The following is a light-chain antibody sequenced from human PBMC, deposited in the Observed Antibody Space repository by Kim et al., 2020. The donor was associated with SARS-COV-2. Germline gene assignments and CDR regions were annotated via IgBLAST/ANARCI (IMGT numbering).Light chain of an antibody. V-gene: IGLV1-47*01. J-gene: IGLJ1*01. CDR1: SSNIGSNY. CDR2: RNN. Sequence: GQRVTISCSGSSSNIGSNYVYWYQQLPGTAPKLLIYRNNQRPSGVPDRFSGSKSGTSASLAISGLRSEDEAEYYCAAWDDSLSGYVFGTGTKVTVL. CDR3: AAWDDSLSGYV.